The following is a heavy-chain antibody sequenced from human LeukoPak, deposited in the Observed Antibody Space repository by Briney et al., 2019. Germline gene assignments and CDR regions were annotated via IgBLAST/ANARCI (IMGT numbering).Heavy chain of an antibody. CDR1: GYTFTRNY. Sequence: ASVTVSCQSSGYTFTRNYIHWVRQPPGQGLAWMGWINCNSGDTNYAPRFKGRVSINSDTSINTAYMAMSLLRPDDTAVYYCARAFLLLEWPLEYFDLWGRGTLVTLSS. D-gene: IGHD3-3*01. V-gene: IGHV1-2*02. J-gene: IGHJ2*01. CDR2: INCNSGDT. CDR3: ARAFLLLEWPLEYFDL.